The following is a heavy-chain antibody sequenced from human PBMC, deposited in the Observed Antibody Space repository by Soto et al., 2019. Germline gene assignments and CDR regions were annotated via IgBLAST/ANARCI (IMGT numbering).Heavy chain of an antibody. CDR3: ARGGDVVVVAVDAFDI. CDR1: GFTFSSYW. CDR2: IKQDGSEK. Sequence: EVQLVESAGGLVQPGGSLRLSCAASGFTFSSYWMSWVHQAPGKGLEWVANIKQDGSEKYYVDSVKGRFTISRDNAKNSLYLQMNSLRAEDTAVYYCARGGDVVVVAVDAFDIWGQGTMVTVSS. V-gene: IGHV3-7*01. J-gene: IGHJ3*02. D-gene: IGHD2-15*01.